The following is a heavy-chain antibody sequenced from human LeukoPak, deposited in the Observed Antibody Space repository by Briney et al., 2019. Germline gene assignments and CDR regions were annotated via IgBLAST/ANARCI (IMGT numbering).Heavy chain of an antibody. CDR2: MNPKSGNT. J-gene: IGHJ4*02. CDR3: ARVAGSIDY. Sequence: GASVKVSCKASGYTFTTYDINWVRQATGQGLEWMGWMNPKSGNTGYAQNFQGRVPITRDTSISTAYMELSGLRSEDTAVYYCARVAGSIDYWGQGTLVTVSS. CDR1: GYTFTTYD. D-gene: IGHD6-19*01. V-gene: IGHV1-8*03.